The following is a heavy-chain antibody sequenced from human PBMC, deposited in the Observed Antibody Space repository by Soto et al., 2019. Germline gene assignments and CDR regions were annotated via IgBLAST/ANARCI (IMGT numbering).Heavy chain of an antibody. CDR3: AKGLGYCSGGSCRDDYYYYYMDV. D-gene: IGHD2-15*01. Sequence: GGSLRLSCAASGFTFSSYGMHWVRQAPGKGLEWVAVISYDGSNKYYADSVKGRFTISRDNSKNTLYLQMNSLRAEDTAVYYCAKGLGYCSGGSCRDDYYYYYMDVWGKGTTVTVSS. CDR1: GFTFSSYG. V-gene: IGHV3-30*18. J-gene: IGHJ6*03. CDR2: ISYDGSNK.